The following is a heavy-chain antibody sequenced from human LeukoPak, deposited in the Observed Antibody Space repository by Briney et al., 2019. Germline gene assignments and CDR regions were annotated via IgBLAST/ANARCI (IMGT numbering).Heavy chain of an antibody. CDR2: IYYSGSA. D-gene: IGHD3-22*01. J-gene: IGHJ5*02. CDR1: GGSISSYY. V-gene: IGHV4-59*08. Sequence: PSETLSLACTVSGGSISSYYWSWIRQPPGKGLEWIGYIYYSGSANYNPSLKSRVTISVDTSKNQFPLKLSSVTAADTAVYYCARTYYYDSSGSPRWYDPWGQGTLVTVSS. CDR3: ARTYYYDSSGSPRWYDP.